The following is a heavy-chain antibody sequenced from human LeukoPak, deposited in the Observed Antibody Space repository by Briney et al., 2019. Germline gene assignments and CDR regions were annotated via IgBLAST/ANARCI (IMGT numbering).Heavy chain of an antibody. CDR3: ARRSWAARDAFDI. J-gene: IGHJ3*02. CDR1: GGSISSDN. D-gene: IGHD3-16*01. CDR2: IYHSGST. Sequence: SETLSLTCSVSGGSISSDNWNWIRQPPGKGLEWIGYIYHSGSTNYNPSLKSRVTISVDTSKNQFSLKLSSVTAADTAVYFCARRSWAARDAFDIWGQGTMVTVS. V-gene: IGHV4-59*01.